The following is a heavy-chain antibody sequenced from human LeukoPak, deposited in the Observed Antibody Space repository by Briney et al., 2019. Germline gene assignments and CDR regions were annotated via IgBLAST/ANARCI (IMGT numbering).Heavy chain of an antibody. V-gene: IGHV4-61*02. Sequence: SETLSLTCTVSGGSISSGSYYWSWIRQPAGKGLEWIGRIYTSGSTNYNPSLKSRVTISVDTSKNQFSLKLSSVTAADTAVYYCARDGSYDFWSGYYRNWFDPWGQGTLVTVPS. CDR3: ARDGSYDFWSGYYRNWFDP. D-gene: IGHD3-3*01. J-gene: IGHJ5*02. CDR1: GGSISSGSYY. CDR2: IYTSGST.